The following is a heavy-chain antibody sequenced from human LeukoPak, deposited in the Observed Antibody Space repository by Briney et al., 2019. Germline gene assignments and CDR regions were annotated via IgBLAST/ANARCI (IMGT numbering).Heavy chain of an antibody. D-gene: IGHD3-3*01. J-gene: IGHJ4*02. V-gene: IGHV3-23*01. CDR2: SDAYGRLT. CDR3: ARAISHFVIGGAAY. CDR1: GFTLKTFA. Sequence: PGGSLRLSCAAPGFTLKTFAMSWVRQAPGKGLEGVSSSDAYGRLTFYDDSVKGRFTISRDNSRDTLSLQMDSLRAEDSAVYYCARAISHFVIGGAAYWGQGTQVTVSA.